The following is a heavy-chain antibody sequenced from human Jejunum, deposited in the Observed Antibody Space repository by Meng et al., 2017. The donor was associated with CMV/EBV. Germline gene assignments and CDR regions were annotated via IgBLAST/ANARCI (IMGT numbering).Heavy chain of an antibody. CDR1: FTLSDYT. CDR2: IRSKTYSSAT. CDR3: TRHSIVVVPAAGFDP. V-gene: IGHV3-73*01. Sequence: FTLSDYTIHCVRQTPGKGLEWVGRIRSKTYSSATAYAASVKGRFIISRDDSKNTAYLQMNSLKTEDTAVYYCTRHSIVVVPAAGFDPWGQGTLVTVSS. J-gene: IGHJ5*02. D-gene: IGHD2-2*01.